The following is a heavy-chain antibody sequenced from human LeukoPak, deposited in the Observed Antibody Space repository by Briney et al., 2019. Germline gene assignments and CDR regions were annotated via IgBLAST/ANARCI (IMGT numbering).Heavy chain of an antibody. CDR1: GFTFSSHW. Sequence: GGSLRLPCAASGFTFSSHWMSWVRQAPGKGLEWVSVIYSGGSTYYADSVKGRFTISRHNSKNTLYLQMNSLRAEDTAVYYCARRGAVTSGWDYWGQGTLVTVSS. CDR2: IYSGGST. J-gene: IGHJ4*02. V-gene: IGHV3-53*04. D-gene: IGHD6-19*01. CDR3: ARRGAVTSGWDY.